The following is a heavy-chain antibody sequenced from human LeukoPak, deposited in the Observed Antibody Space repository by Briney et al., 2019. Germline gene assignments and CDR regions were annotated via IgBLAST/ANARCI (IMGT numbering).Heavy chain of an antibody. J-gene: IGHJ4*02. D-gene: IGHD6-13*01. CDR1: GGSISRYY. CDR2: IYYSGST. CDR3: ARLGQQLATPIDY. V-gene: IGHV4-59*08. Sequence: PSETLSLTCTVSGGSISRYYWSWIRQPPGKGLERIGYIYYSGSTNYNPSLKSRVTISVDTSKNQFSLKLSSVTAADTAVYYCARLGQQLATPIDYWGQGTLVTVSS.